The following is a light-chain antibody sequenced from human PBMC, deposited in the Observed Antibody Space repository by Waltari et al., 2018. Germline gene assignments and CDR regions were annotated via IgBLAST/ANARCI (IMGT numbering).Light chain of an antibody. CDR2: GAS. CDR3: QQYGSSPRT. Sequence: EIVLTQSPGTLSLSPGERATLSCRTIQSVTSNYLAWYQQKPGQAPRLRIYGASSRATGIPDRFSGSGSGTDFTLTISRLEPEDFAVYYCQQYGSSPRTFGQGTKVEIK. CDR1: QSVTSNY. J-gene: IGKJ1*01. V-gene: IGKV3-20*01.